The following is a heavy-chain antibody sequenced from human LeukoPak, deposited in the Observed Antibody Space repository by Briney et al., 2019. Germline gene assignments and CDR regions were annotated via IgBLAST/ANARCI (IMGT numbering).Heavy chain of an antibody. CDR1: GYTFTSYG. CDR2: INPNSGGT. J-gene: IGHJ4*02. D-gene: IGHD3-9*01. V-gene: IGHV1-2*02. Sequence: ASVKVSCKASGYTFTSYGISWVRQAPGQGLEWMGWINPNSGGTNYAQKFQGRVTMTRDTSISTAYMELSRLRSDDTAVYYCATLRYFDWLTKALDYWGQGTLVTVSS. CDR3: ATLRYFDWLTKALDY.